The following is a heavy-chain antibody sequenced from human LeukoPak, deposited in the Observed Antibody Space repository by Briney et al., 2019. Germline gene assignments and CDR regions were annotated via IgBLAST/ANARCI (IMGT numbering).Heavy chain of an antibody. CDR2: LSSDNYTI. J-gene: IGHJ5*02. Sequence: GGSLRLSCAASGFIFSGHYMDWVRQAPGKGLEWISYLSSDNYTIYYADSVKGRFIISRDNAKDSLYLQMNSLRAEDTAVYYCARVATDGGGFDPWGQGTLVTVSS. D-gene: IGHD3-16*01. CDR1: GFIFSGHY. V-gene: IGHV3-48*01. CDR3: ARVATDGGGFDP.